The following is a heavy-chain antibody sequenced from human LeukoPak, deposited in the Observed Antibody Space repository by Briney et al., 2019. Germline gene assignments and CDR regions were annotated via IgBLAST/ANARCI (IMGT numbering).Heavy chain of an antibody. CDR3: ASSDYYDSSGYTY. D-gene: IGHD3-22*01. Sequence: SETLSLTCTVSGGSVSSYYWSWIRQPPGKGLEWIGYIYYSGSTNYNPSLKSRVTISVDTSKNQFSLKLSSVTAADTAVYYCASSDYYDSSGYTYWGQGTLVTVSS. V-gene: IGHV4-59*02. CDR1: GGSVSSYY. J-gene: IGHJ4*02. CDR2: IYYSGST.